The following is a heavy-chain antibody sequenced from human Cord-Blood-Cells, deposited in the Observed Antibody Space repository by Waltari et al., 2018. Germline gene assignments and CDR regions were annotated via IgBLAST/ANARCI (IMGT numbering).Heavy chain of an antibody. CDR1: GGSFSGYY. CDR3: ARAAIDGDHYYDGMDV. CDR2: INNRGST. D-gene: IGHD7-27*01. Sequence: QVQLQQWGAGLLKPSETLSLTCAVYGGSFSGYYWSWIRQPPGKGLEWIGEINNRGSTNHNPSRKSRVTISVDTSKNQFSLKLSSVTAADTAVYYCARAAIDGDHYYDGMDVWGQGTTVTVSS. V-gene: IGHV4-34*01. J-gene: IGHJ6*02.